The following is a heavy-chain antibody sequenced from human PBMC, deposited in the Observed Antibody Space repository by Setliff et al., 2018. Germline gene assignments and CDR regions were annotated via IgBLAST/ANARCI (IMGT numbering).Heavy chain of an antibody. D-gene: IGHD1-26*01. CDR2: VHYDGVNK. V-gene: IGHV3-30*02. J-gene: IGHJ6*02. CDR1: GFTFSTYY. Sequence: GGSLRLSCAASGFTFSTYYMHWVRQPPGKGLEWVAFVHYDGVNKHYRDSVKGRFTISRDNAKNSLYLQMNSLRAEDTAVYYCARDLAGATYYYYYGMDVWGQGTTVTVSS. CDR3: ARDLAGATYYYYYGMDV.